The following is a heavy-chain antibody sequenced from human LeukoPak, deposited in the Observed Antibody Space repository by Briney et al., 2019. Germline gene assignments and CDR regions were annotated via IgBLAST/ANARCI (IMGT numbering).Heavy chain of an antibody. J-gene: IGHJ6*03. V-gene: IGHV4-61*02. CDR3: ARDATAPPYYYYYMDV. D-gene: IGHD2-15*01. CDR1: GASISSGSYY. CDR2: IYTSGST. Sequence: PSQTLSLTCTVSGASISSGSYYWSWIRQPAGKGLEWIGRIYTSGSTNYNPSLKSRVTMSVDTSKNQFSLKLSSVTAADTAVYYCARDATAPPYYYYYMDVWGKGTTVTISS.